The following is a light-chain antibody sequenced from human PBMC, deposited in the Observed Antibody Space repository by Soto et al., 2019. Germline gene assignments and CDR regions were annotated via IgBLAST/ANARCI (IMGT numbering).Light chain of an antibody. CDR3: QQYVSIPLT. CDR2: GAS. CDR1: QSVGTY. V-gene: IGKV3-20*01. Sequence: EIVLTQSPGTLSLSPGERATLSCRASQSVGTYLAWYQQKPGQAPRLLIYGASSRATGIPDRFSGSGSGTDVTLTISRLEPEDSAVYYCQQYVSIPLTFGGGTQVEIK. J-gene: IGKJ4*01.